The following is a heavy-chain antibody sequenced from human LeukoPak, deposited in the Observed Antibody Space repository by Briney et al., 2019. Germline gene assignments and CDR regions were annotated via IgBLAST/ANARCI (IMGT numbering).Heavy chain of an antibody. CDR2: ISYDGSNK. J-gene: IGHJ6*03. V-gene: IGHV3-30*01. CDR3: ARESGDFWSGYPWYMDV. CDR1: GFTFSSYA. Sequence: GRSLRLSCAASGFTFSSYAMHWVRQAPGKGLEWVAVISYDGSNKYYADSVKGRFTISRDNSKNTLYLQMNSLRAEDTAVYYCARESGDFWSGYPWYMDVWGKGTTVTVSS. D-gene: IGHD3-3*01.